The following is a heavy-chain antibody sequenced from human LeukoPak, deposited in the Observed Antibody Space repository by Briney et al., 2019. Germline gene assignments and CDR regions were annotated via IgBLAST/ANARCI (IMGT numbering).Heavy chain of an antibody. CDR2: IYTSGST. V-gene: IGHV4-61*02. D-gene: IGHD6-13*01. CDR1: GGSISSGSYY. Sequence: SETLSLTCTVSGGSISSGSYYWSWIRQPAGKGLEWIGRIYTSGSTNYNPSLKSRVTISVDAAKNQFSLRLSSVTAADTAVYYCARVRAAGTSKYYFDYWGQGTLVTVSS. J-gene: IGHJ4*02. CDR3: ARVRAAGTSKYYFDY.